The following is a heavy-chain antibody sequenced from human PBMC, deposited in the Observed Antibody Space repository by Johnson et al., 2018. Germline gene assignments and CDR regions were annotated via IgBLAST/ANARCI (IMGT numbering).Heavy chain of an antibody. V-gene: IGHV3-30*03. CDR3: ATELPYRVPISVHNEYFHH. D-gene: IGHD1-26*01. J-gene: IGHJ1*01. CDR1: GFTFSSYG. CDR2: ISYDGTNK. Sequence: VQLVESGGGVVQPGRSLRLSCAVSGFTFSSYGMNWVRQAPGKGLNWVAVISYDGTNKYYADSVKGRFTISRADSQNTLYLQMNSLRAADTAVYYCATELPYRVPISVHNEYFHHWGQGTLVTVSS.